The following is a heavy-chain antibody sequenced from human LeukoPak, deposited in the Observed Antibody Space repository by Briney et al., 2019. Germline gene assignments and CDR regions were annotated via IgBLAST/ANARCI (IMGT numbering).Heavy chain of an antibody. J-gene: IGHJ6*02. CDR3: ARDKVSGWSNYYYYGMDV. D-gene: IGHD6-19*01. CDR2: ISYDGSNK. Sequence: GGSLRLSCAASGFTFSSYAMHWVRQAPGKGLEWVAVISYDGSNKYYADSVKGRFTISRDNSKNTLYLQMNSLRAEDTAVYYCARDKVSGWSNYYYYGMDVWGQGTTVTVSS. V-gene: IGHV3-30-3*01. CDR1: GFTFSSYA.